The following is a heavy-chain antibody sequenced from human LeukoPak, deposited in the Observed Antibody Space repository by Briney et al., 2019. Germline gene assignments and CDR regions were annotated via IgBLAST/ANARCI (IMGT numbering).Heavy chain of an antibody. CDR2: ISYDGSNK. V-gene: IGHV3-30*03. Sequence: GGSLRLSCAASGFTFSGYGMHWVRQAPGKGLEWVAVISYDGSNKYYADSVKGRFTISRDNSENTLYLQMNSLRAEDTAVYYCARWNYGSGSSDYWGQGTLVTVSS. CDR1: GFTFSGYG. CDR3: ARWNYGSGSSDY. J-gene: IGHJ4*02. D-gene: IGHD3-10*01.